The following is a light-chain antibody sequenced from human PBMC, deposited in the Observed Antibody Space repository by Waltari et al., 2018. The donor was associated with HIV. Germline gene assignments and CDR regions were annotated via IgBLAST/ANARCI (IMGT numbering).Light chain of an antibody. CDR3: QNYDSAPVA. V-gene: IGKV1-27*01. CDR1: RDISTD. Sequence: DIQMSQAPFSLSASVRDRVTITCRASRDISTDLAWYLQMSGEVPKLLIYGASTLRSGVSSRFRGSGSATEFTLTINGLQPEDAASYYCQNYDSAPVAFGQGTRVEI. J-gene: IGKJ5*01. CDR2: GAS.